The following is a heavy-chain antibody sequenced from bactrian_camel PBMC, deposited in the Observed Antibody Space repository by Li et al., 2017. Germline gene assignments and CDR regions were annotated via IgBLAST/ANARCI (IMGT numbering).Heavy chain of an antibody. CDR3: AAGSETYDSPSAEPGPVCDYKY. V-gene: IGHV3S55*01. Sequence: HVQLVESGGGSVQAGGSVRLSCAASRSISGYCMGWFRQAPGKEREGVAAVGPSSTYYADSVKGRFTLSKDNDKNIQYLQMLSLKLEDSAMYYCAAGSETYDSPSAEPGPVCDYKYWGQGTQVTVS. CDR1: RSISGYC. CDR2: VGPSST. D-gene: IGHD4*01. J-gene: IGHJ4*01.